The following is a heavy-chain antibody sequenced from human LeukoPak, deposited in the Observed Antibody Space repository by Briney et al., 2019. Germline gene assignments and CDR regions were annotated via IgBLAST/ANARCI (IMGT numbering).Heavy chain of an antibody. CDR2: INSSSSYI. CDR1: RYTFTSYS. CDR3: ASASAAGTGYFDY. V-gene: IGHV3-21*01. Sequence: PGGSLRLSCVASRYTFTSYSMNWVREAPGEGLEWVSSINSSSSYIYYADAVKGRFTIYRDNAKKSLYLQINSLRAEDTAVYYCASASAAGTGYFDYWGEGTLVTVSS. D-gene: IGHD6-13*01. J-gene: IGHJ4*02.